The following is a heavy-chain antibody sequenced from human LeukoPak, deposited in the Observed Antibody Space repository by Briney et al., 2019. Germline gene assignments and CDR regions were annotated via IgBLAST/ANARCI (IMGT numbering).Heavy chain of an antibody. V-gene: IGHV3-43*02. J-gene: IGHJ4*02. CDR3: ATTGHVIYNVFPY. CDR1: GFTFDGYA. CDR2: ISGDGGGK. D-gene: IGHD2-21*01. Sequence: GGSLRLSCAVSGFTFDGYATHWVRQPPGKGLEWVSFISGDGGGKYYADSVKGRFTISRDNSKNSLYLQMNGLRAEDTALYYCATTGHVIYNVFPYWGQGTLVTVSS.